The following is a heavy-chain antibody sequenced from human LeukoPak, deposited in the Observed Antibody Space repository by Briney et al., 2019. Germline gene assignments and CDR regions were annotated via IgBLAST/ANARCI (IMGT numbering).Heavy chain of an antibody. J-gene: IGHJ5*02. CDR1: GGPISSGSYY. CDR2: IYTSGST. CDR3: ARLDIDATQSPFDP. D-gene: IGHD2-15*01. Sequence: PSETLSLTCTVSGGPISSGSYYWSWIRQPAGKGLEWIGRIYTSGSTNYNPSLKSRVTISVDTSKNQFSLKLSSVTAADTAVYYCARLDIDATQSPFDPWGQGTLVTVFS. V-gene: IGHV4-61*02.